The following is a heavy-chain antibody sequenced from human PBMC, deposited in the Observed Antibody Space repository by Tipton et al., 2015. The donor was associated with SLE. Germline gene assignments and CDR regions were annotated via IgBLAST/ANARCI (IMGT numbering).Heavy chain of an antibody. CDR2: IYYSGST. CDR3: ARGGGSSWYGRFFDY. Sequence: TLSLTCTVSGGSISSGDYYWSWIRQPPGKGLEWIGYIYYSGSTYYNPSLKSRVTISVDTSKNQFSLKLSSVTAADTAVYYCARGGGSSWYGRFFDYWGQGTLVTVSS. V-gene: IGHV4-30-4*01. J-gene: IGHJ4*02. D-gene: IGHD6-13*01. CDR1: GGSISSGDYY.